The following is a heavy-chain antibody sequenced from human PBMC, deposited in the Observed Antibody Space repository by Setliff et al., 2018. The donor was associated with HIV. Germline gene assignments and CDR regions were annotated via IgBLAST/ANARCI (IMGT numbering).Heavy chain of an antibody. CDR2: INTDGSDT. CDR1: GFTFGNYW. CDR3: ARAPGLYSPADY. J-gene: IGHJ4*02. D-gene: IGHD5-12*01. V-gene: IGHV3-74*01. Sequence: GGSLRLSCAASGFTFGNYWMHWVRQAPGKGPVDISHINTDGSDTNYAASVKGRFTISRDNAKYTLYLQMNSLRVEDTAVYYCARAPGLYSPADYWGQGALVTVSS.